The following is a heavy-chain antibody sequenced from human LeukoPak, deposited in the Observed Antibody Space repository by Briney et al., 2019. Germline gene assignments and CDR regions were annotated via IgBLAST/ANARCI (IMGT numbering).Heavy chain of an antibody. D-gene: IGHD6-13*01. Sequence: GGSLRLSCAASGFTFSSYWMHWVRQAPGKGLVWVSRINSDGSSTSYADSVKGRFTISRDNAKNTLYLQMNSLRAEDTAVYYCERNGRLGYRPIPDFAYGGQEPLLTVSS. J-gene: IGHJ4*02. V-gene: IGHV3-74*01. CDR3: ERNGRLGYRPIPDFAY. CDR2: INSDGSST. CDR1: GFTFSSYW.